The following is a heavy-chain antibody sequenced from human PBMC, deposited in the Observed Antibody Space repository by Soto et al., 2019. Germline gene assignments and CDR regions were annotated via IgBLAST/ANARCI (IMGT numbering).Heavy chain of an antibody. D-gene: IGHD3-10*01. Sequence: QVQLVESGGGLVKPGGSLRLSCAASGFTLSDYYMTWIRQAPGKGLEWVSDISISGTTIHYADSVRGRFTISRDNAKSSLWLQMNTLRAEDTAVYYCARFRGDCYYNFWGQGTLVTVSS. J-gene: IGHJ4*02. CDR3: ARFRGDCYYNF. V-gene: IGHV3-11*01. CDR1: GFTLSDYY. CDR2: ISISGTTI.